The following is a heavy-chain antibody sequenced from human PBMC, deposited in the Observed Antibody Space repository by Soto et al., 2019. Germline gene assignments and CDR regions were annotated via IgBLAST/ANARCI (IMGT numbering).Heavy chain of an antibody. J-gene: IGHJ6*02. V-gene: IGHV4-59*01. Sequence: SATLAITCTVSGGSISSYYWSWIRQPPGKGLEWIGYIYYSGSTNYNPSLKSRVTISVDTSKNQFSLKLSSVTAADTAVYYCARVGGYDYYYYYYGMDVWGQGTTVTVSS. CDR3: ARVGGYDYYYYYYGMDV. CDR2: IYYSGST. D-gene: IGHD5-12*01. CDR1: GGSISSYY.